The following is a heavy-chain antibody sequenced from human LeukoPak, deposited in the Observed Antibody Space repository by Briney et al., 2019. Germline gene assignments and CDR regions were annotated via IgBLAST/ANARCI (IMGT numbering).Heavy chain of an antibody. CDR3: VRFELNKNPPPTKNAFDI. V-gene: IGHV3-64D*06. CDR2: ISSNGGST. Sequence: GGSLRLSCSASGFTFSSYAMHWVRQAPGKGLEYVSAISSNGGSTYYADSVKGRFTISRDNSKNTLYLQMSSLRAEDTAVYYCVRFELNKNPPPTKNAFDIGAQGTRVTFSS. D-gene: IGHD3-10*01. CDR1: GFTFSSYA. J-gene: IGHJ3*02.